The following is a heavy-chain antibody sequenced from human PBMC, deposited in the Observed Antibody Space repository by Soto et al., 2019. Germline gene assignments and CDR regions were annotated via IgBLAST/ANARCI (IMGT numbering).Heavy chain of an antibody. J-gene: IGHJ6*02. V-gene: IGHV4-34*01. CDR1: GGSFSDYY. Sequence: SETLSLTCVVYGGSFSDYYWSWIRQPPGKGLEWIGEINQSASTNYNPSLKSRVTISVDTSQNHFSLKLSSMTAADTAVYYCARGPRFSGTSSYWVTNYYYGLDVWGQGTTVTVSS. CDR3: ARGPRFSGTSSYWVTNYYYGLDV. D-gene: IGHD3-22*01. CDR2: INQSAST.